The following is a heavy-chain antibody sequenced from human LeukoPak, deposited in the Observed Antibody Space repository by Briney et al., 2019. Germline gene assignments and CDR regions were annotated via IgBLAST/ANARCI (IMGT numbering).Heavy chain of an antibody. CDR2: INSNGGDT. CDR3: ARSGYYDSTGYLDY. V-gene: IGHV3-64*02. Sequence: GSLRLSCAASGFTFSNYAMHWVRQAPGKGLEYVSAINSNGGDTYYADSVRGRFTISRDNSKNALYLQMGSLKTEDMAVYYCARSGYYDSTGYLDYWGQGTLVTVSS. J-gene: IGHJ4*02. D-gene: IGHD3-22*01. CDR1: GFTFSNYA.